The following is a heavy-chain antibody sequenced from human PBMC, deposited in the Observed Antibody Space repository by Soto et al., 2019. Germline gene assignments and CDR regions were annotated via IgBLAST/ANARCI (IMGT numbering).Heavy chain of an antibody. D-gene: IGHD3-10*01. CDR1: GFTFDDYA. CDR2: ISWNSGSI. J-gene: IGHJ5*02. V-gene: IGHV3-9*01. Sequence: EVQLVESGGGLVQPGRSLRLSCAASGFTFDDYAMHWVRQAPGTGLEWVSGISWNSGSIGYADSVKGRFTISRDNAKNSLYLQMNSLRAEDTALYYCAKDTGGAGSGWFDPWGQGTLVTVSS. CDR3: AKDTGGAGSGWFDP.